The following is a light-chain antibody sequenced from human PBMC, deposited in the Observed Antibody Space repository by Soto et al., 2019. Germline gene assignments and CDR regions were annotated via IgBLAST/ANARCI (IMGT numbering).Light chain of an antibody. V-gene: IGKV1-5*01. CDR2: DAS. CDR3: QQYNNYPRT. CDR1: ESIRTW. J-gene: IGKJ1*01. Sequence: DIQMTQFPSTLSASIGDRVTITCRASESIRTWLAWYQHKPGKAPKFLIYDASSLESGVPSRFSGSGSGTEFTLTISNLQPDDFETYFCQQYNNYPRTFGQGTKVDIK.